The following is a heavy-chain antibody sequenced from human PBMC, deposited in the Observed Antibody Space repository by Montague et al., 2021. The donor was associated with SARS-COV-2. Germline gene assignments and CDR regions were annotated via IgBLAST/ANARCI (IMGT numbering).Heavy chain of an antibody. CDR3: ARMYVPAHGTSAASYSDY. V-gene: IGHV4-31*03. CDR2: ISYSGRT. Sequence: TLSLTCIVSGGSISSDDSYWTWIRQPPGKGLEWIGYISYSGRTSYNVSLKSRLTISADTSDDQFSLKLTSMTAADTAVYYCARMYVPAHGTSAASYSDYWGQGTLVTVSS. J-gene: IGHJ4*02. CDR1: GGSISSDDSY. D-gene: IGHD6-13*01.